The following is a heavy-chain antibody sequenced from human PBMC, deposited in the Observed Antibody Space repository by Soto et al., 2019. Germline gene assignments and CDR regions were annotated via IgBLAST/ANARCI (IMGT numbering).Heavy chain of an antibody. CDR3: ARDLPIVGATEALDV. V-gene: IGHV3-53*04. Sequence: GGSLRLSCAASGFTVSSNYMSWVRQAPGKGLEWVSVIYSGGSTYYADSVKGRFTISRHNSKNTLYLQMNSLRAEDTAVYYCARDLPIVGATEALDVWGQGTTVTVSS. J-gene: IGHJ6*02. D-gene: IGHD1-26*01. CDR1: GFTVSSNY. CDR2: IYSGGST.